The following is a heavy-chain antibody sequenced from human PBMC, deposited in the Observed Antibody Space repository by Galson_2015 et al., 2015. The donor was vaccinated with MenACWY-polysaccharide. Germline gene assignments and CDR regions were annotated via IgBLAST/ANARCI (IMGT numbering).Heavy chain of an antibody. CDR3: ARGYSGYD. Sequence: WVSRIKSDGSSTSYADSVKGRFTISRDNAKNTLYLQMNSLRAEDTAVYYCARGYSGYDWGQGTLVTVSS. V-gene: IGHV3-74*01. D-gene: IGHD5-12*01. CDR2: IKSDGSST. J-gene: IGHJ4*02.